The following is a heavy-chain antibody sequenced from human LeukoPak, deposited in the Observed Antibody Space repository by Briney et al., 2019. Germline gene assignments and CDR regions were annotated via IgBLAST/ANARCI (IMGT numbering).Heavy chain of an antibody. Sequence: SETLSLTCTVSGGSIGSYYWSWIRQPPGKGLEWIGYIYHSGSTYYNPSLKSRVTISVDRSKNQFSLKLSSVTAADTAVYYCARGNADRLGLDDAFDIWGQGTMVTVSS. D-gene: IGHD3-16*01. J-gene: IGHJ3*02. CDR1: GGSIGSYY. CDR2: IYHSGST. CDR3: ARGNADRLGLDDAFDI. V-gene: IGHV4-59*12.